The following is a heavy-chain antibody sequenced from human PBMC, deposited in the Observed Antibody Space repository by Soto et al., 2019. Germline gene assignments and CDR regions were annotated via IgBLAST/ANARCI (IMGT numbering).Heavy chain of an antibody. CDR3: ARHFALEGPYILTGCYFDD. Sequence: SETLSLTCTVSGGSISSSSYYWGWIRQPPGKGLEWIGSIYYSGSTYYNPSLKSRVTISVDTSKNQFSLKLSSVTAADTAVYYCARHFALEGPYILTGCYFDDWGQGTRVTVAS. CDR2: IYYSGST. V-gene: IGHV4-39*01. D-gene: IGHD3-9*01. CDR1: GGSISSSSYY. J-gene: IGHJ4*02.